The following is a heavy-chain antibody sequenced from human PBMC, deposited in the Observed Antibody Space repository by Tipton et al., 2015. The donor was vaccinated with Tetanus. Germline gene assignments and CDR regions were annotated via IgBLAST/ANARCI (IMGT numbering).Heavy chain of an antibody. Sequence: GLVKPSETLSLTCAVYGGSFSNYFWRWIRQPPGKGLEWIGEISPSGNTNYNPSLKSRVTISVDTSKSQFSLRLTSVTAADTAVYYCARSKLLWFGESLSGFDSWGQGTLVTVSA. D-gene: IGHD3-10*01. J-gene: IGHJ4*02. CDR2: ISPSGNT. V-gene: IGHV4-34*01. CDR1: GGSFSNYF. CDR3: ARSKLLWFGESLSGFDS.